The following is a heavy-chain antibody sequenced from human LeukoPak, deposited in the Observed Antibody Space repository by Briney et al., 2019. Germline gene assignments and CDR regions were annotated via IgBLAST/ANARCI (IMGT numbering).Heavy chain of an antibody. CDR2: ISGDGGST. V-gene: IGHV3-43*02. CDR1: GFTFDDYA. CDR3: AKVLEPDYYYYYMDV. J-gene: IGHJ6*03. Sequence: GGSLRLSCAASGFTFDDYAMHWVSQAPGKGLEWVSLISGDGGSTYYADSVKGRFTISRDNSKNSLYLQMNSLRTEDTALYYCAKVLEPDYYYYYMDVWGKGTTVTVSS. D-gene: IGHD1-1*01.